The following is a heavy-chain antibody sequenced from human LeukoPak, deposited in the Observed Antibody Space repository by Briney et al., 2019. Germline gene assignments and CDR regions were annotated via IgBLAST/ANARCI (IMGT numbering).Heavy chain of an antibody. J-gene: IGHJ4*02. Sequence: GGSLRLPCAASGFTLSSYGMHWVRQAPGKGLEWVAVISHDGSNKDYADSVKGRFTISRDNSKNTLYLQMNSLRAEDTAVYYCAKSSGSYYRLTDYWGQGTLVTVSS. CDR3: AKSSGSYYRLTDY. D-gene: IGHD3-10*01. CDR1: GFTLSSYG. CDR2: ISHDGSNK. V-gene: IGHV3-30*18.